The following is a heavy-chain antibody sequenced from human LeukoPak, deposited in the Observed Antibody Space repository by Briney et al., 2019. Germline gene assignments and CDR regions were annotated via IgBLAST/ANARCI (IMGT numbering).Heavy chain of an antibody. CDR2: IKQDGSEK. CDR3: ARRAGDYSHPYDY. Sequence: GESLRLSCAVSGFTFSSYWMSWVSQAPGKGMEWVANIKQDGSEKYYVDSVTGRFTISRDNAKNSLYLQMNSRRAEDTAVYYCARRAGDYSHPYDYWGQGILVTVSS. J-gene: IGHJ4*02. V-gene: IGHV3-7*03. CDR1: GFTFSSYW. D-gene: IGHD3-22*01.